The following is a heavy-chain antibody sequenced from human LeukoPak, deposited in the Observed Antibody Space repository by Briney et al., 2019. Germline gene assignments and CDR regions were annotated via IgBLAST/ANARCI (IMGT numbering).Heavy chain of an antibody. CDR2: ISYDGSNK. D-gene: IGHD2-2*01. V-gene: IGHV3-30-3*01. CDR1: GFTFSSYA. Sequence: GGSLRLSCAASGFTFSSYAMHWVRQAPGKGLEWVAVISYDGSNKYYADSVKGRFTISRDNSKNTLYLQMNSLRAEDTAVYYCAKDRGGYCSSTSCFGKFYFDYWGQGTLVTVSS. J-gene: IGHJ4*02. CDR3: AKDRGGYCSSTSCFGKFYFDY.